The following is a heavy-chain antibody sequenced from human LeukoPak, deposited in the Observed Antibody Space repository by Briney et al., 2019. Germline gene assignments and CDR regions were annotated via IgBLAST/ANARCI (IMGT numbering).Heavy chain of an antibody. CDR2: IIPVLGIA. J-gene: IGHJ4*02. D-gene: IGHD3-10*01. CDR1: GYTFTSYG. V-gene: IGHV1-69*04. CDR3: ARSPPYGSGSYCPFDY. Sequence: SVKVSCKASGYTFTSYGISWVRQAPGQGLEWMGRIIPVLGIANYAQRFQGRVTITADKSTSTAYMELSSLRSEDTAVYYCARSPPYGSGSYCPFDYWGQGTLVTVSS.